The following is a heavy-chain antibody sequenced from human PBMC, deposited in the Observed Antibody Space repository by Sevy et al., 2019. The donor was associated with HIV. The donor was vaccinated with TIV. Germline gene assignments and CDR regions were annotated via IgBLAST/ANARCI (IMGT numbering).Heavy chain of an antibody. Sequence: GGSLRLSCAASGFTFSSYGMHWVRQAPGKGLEWVAVIWYDGSNKYYADSVKGRFTISRDNSKNTLYLQMNSLRAEDTAVYYCARNYYDSSGYYYYYGMDVWGQGTTVTVSS. CDR1: GFTFSSYG. CDR3: ARNYYDSSGYYYYYGMDV. V-gene: IGHV3-33*01. J-gene: IGHJ6*02. CDR2: IWYDGSNK. D-gene: IGHD3-22*01.